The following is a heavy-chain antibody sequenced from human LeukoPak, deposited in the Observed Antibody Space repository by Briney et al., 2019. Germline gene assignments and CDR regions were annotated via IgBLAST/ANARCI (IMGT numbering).Heavy chain of an antibody. J-gene: IGHJ4*02. Sequence: ASVKVSCKASGYTFTSYYMHWVRQAPGQGLGWMGWINPNSGGTNYAQKFQGRVTMTRDTSISTAYMELSRLRSDDTAVYYCARGEYYYDSSGYPYFDYWGQGTLVTVSS. CDR2: INPNSGGT. V-gene: IGHV1-2*02. D-gene: IGHD3-22*01. CDR3: ARGEYYYDSSGYPYFDY. CDR1: GYTFTSYY.